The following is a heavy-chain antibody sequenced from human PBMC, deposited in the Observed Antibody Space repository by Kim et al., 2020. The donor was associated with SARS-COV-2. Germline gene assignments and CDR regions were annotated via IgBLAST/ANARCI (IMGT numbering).Heavy chain of an antibody. Sequence: GGSLRLSCAASGFTFSSYSMNWVRQAPGKGLEWVSSISSSSSYIYYADSVKGRFTISRDNAKNSLYLQMNSLRAEDTAVYYCARDRGGRYSYGHADYWGQGTLVTVSS. CDR2: ISSSSSYI. CDR3: ARDRGGRYSYGHADY. CDR1: GFTFSSYS. D-gene: IGHD5-18*01. J-gene: IGHJ4*02. V-gene: IGHV3-21*01.